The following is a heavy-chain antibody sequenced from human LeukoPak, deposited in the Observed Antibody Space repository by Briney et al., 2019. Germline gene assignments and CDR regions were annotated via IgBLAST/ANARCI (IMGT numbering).Heavy chain of an antibody. D-gene: IGHD2-21*01. V-gene: IGHV3-21*04. J-gene: IGHJ4*02. Sequence: GGSLRLSCAASGFSFSTRAVSWVRQAPGKGLEWVSSISSSSSYIYYADSVKGRFTISRDNAKNSLYLQMNSLRAEDTAVYYCARNLWRWGQGTLITVSS. CDR3: ARNLWR. CDR2: ISSSSSYI. CDR1: GFSFSTRA.